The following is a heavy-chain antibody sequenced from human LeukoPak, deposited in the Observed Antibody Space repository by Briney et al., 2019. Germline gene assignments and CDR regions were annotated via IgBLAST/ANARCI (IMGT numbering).Heavy chain of an antibody. J-gene: IGHJ4*02. Sequence: PGGSLRLSCAASGFTFNNYAMNWVRQAPGKGLEWVSGISGIGGYTSYADSVKGRFTISRDNSKNTLYLQMNSLRAEDTAVYYCAKDPAGYDSSGYWEYYFDCWGQGTLVTVSS. V-gene: IGHV3-23*01. CDR3: AKDPAGYDSSGYWEYYFDC. D-gene: IGHD3-22*01. CDR1: GFTFNNYA. CDR2: ISGIGGYT.